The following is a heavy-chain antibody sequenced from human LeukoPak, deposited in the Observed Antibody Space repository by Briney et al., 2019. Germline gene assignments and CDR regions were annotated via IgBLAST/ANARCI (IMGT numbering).Heavy chain of an antibody. V-gene: IGHV1-69*05. D-gene: IGHD6-6*01. Sequence: SVKVSCKASGGTFSSYAISWVRQAPGQGLEWMGRIIPTFGTANYAQKFQGRVTITTDESTSTAHMELSSLRSEDTAVYYCARGPIAARPDNWFDPWGQGTLVTVSS. CDR3: ARGPIAARPDNWFDP. CDR1: GGTFSSYA. CDR2: IIPTFGTA. J-gene: IGHJ5*02.